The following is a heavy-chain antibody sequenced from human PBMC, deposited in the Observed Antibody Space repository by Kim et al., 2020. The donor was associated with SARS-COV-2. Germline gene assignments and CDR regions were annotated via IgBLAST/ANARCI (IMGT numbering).Heavy chain of an antibody. CDR1: GFTFSSYS. Sequence: GGSLRLSCAASGFTFSSYSMNWVRQAPGKGLEWVSSISSSSSYIYYADSVKGRFTISRDNAKNSLYLQMNSLRAEDTAVYYCARDGAWEGNWFDPWGQGTLVTVSS. V-gene: IGHV3-21*01. CDR3: ARDGAWEGNWFDP. D-gene: IGHD1-26*01. J-gene: IGHJ5*02. CDR2: ISSSSSYI.